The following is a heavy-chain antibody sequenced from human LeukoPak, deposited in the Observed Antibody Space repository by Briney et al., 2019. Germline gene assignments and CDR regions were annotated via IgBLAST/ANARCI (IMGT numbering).Heavy chain of an antibody. CDR2: ISSSGSTI. CDR1: GFTFSSYE. D-gene: IGHD3-10*01. J-gene: IGHJ4*02. V-gene: IGHV3-48*03. CDR3: ARDTITMVRGVITPYYFDY. Sequence: GGSLRLSCAASGFTFSSYEMNWVRQAPGKGLEWVSYISSSGSTIYYADSVKGRFTISRDNAKNSLYLQMNSLRAEDTAVYYCARDTITMVRGVITPYYFDYWGQGTLVTVSS.